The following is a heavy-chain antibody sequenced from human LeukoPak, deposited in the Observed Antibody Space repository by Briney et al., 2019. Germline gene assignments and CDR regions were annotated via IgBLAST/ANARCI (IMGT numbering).Heavy chain of an antibody. Sequence: GRSLRLSCTASGFTFGDYAMSWFRQAPGKGLEWVGFIRGKAYGGTTEYAASVKGRFTISRDDSKSIAYLQMNSLKTEDTAVYYCTRDLAVAGIDYWGQGTLVTVSS. J-gene: IGHJ4*02. CDR1: GFTFGDYA. CDR3: TRDLAVAGIDY. D-gene: IGHD6-19*01. V-gene: IGHV3-49*03. CDR2: IRGKAYGGTT.